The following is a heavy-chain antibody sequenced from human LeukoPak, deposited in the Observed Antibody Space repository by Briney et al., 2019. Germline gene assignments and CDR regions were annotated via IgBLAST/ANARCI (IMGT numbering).Heavy chain of an antibody. V-gene: IGHV3-23*01. CDR3: ARESKYYSSSN. Sequence: GGSLRLSCAAPGFTVSSNYMTWVRQAPGKGLEWVSAISGSGDRTYYADSVKGRFTISRDNSKNSLYLQMNSLRAEDTAVYYCARESKYYSSSNWGQGTLVTVSS. CDR1: GFTVSSNY. D-gene: IGHD6-6*01. J-gene: IGHJ4*02. CDR2: ISGSGDRT.